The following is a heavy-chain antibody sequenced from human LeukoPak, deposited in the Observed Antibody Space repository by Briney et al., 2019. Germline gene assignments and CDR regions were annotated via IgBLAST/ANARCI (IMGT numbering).Heavy chain of an antibody. CDR2: INSDGSST. D-gene: IGHD2-2*01. Sequence: PGGSLGLSCAASGFTISSYWMHWVRQAPGKGLVWVSRINSDGSSTSYADSVKGRFTISRDNAKNTLYLQMNSRRAEDTAVYYCARSGVPAAIWGNTFDYWGQGTLVTVSS. CDR1: GFTISSYW. J-gene: IGHJ4*02. CDR3: ARSGVPAAIWGNTFDY. V-gene: IGHV3-74*01.